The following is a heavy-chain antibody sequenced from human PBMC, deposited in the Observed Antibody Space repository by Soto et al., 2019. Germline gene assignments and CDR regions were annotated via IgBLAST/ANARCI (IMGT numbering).Heavy chain of an antibody. Sequence: EVQLVESGGGLVQPGGSLRLSCAASGFTFSSYGMNWVRQAPGKGLEWVSYISSSSSTIYYADSVKRRFTISRDNAKNSLYLQMSGLRAEDTAGYYCARHPERIAKIEWFDPCGQGTLVTVSS. CDR1: GFTFSSYG. D-gene: IGHD6-13*01. J-gene: IGHJ5*02. V-gene: IGHV3-48*01. CDR2: ISSSSSTI. CDR3: ARHPERIAKIEWFDP.